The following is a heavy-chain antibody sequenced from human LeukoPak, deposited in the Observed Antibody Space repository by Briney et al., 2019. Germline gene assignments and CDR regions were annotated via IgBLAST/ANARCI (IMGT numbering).Heavy chain of an antibody. CDR1: GGSISSYY. V-gene: IGHV4-59*08. Sequence: PSETLSLTCTVPGGSISSYYWSWIRQPPGKGLEWIGYIYYSGSTNYNPSLKSRVTISVDTSKNQFSLKLSSVTAADTAVYYCARLYYDSSGYYPFDYWGQGTLVTVSS. D-gene: IGHD3-22*01. J-gene: IGHJ4*02. CDR3: ARLYYDSSGYYPFDY. CDR2: IYYSGST.